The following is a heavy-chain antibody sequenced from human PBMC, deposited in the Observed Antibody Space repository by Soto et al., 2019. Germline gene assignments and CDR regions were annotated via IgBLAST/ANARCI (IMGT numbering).Heavy chain of an antibody. CDR2: IKHDGSEK. CDR3: ARDGTDDAFDI. Sequence: ESGGGLVQPGGSLRLSCAASGFTFNGYWMSWVRQAPGKGLEWVAKIKHDGSEKFYVNTVEGRFTISRDSTKNSLYLQMNSLRAADTAVYYCARDGTDDAFDIWGQGTMVTVSS. J-gene: IGHJ3*02. CDR1: GFTFNGYW. V-gene: IGHV3-7*03.